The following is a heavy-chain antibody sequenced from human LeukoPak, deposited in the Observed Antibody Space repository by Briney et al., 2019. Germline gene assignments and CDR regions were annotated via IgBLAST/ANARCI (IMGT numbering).Heavy chain of an antibody. CDR2: INPSGGST. CDR3: AGDHVETVTLYAAFDI. Sequence: ASVKISCKASVYTFTHYSLHWVRQAPGQGLEWMGIINPSGGSTFYSRQFQGRVTMTSDTSTTSIHMELSGLRSDDTAVYYCAGDHVETVTLYAAFDIWGQGTAVTVS. V-gene: IGHV1-46*01. J-gene: IGHJ3*02. D-gene: IGHD2-8*01. CDR1: VYTFTHYS.